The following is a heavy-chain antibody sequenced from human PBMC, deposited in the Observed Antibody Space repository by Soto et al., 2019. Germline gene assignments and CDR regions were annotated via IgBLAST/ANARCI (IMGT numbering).Heavy chain of an antibody. J-gene: IGHJ5*02. CDR3: ARDGSGFVIDL. D-gene: IGHD6-19*01. Sequence: EVQLVESGGTLVQPGGSLRLSCAASGFSFSGHGMNWVRQAPGKGLEWVSYISSTGNFIQYADSVKGRFTISRDDAKTSLFLQMDSLRAEDTAVYYGARDGSGFVIDLWGQGTLVTVSS. V-gene: IGHV3-48*01. CDR2: ISSTGNFI. CDR1: GFSFSGHG.